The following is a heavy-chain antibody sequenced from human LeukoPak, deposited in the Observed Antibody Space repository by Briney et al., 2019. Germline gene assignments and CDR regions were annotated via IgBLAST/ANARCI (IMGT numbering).Heavy chain of an antibody. CDR1: GGSISSYY. Sequence: SETLSLTCTVSGGSISSYYWSWIRQPPGKGLEWIGYIYYSGSTNYNPSLKSRVTISVDTSKNQFSLKLSSVTAADTAVYYCARDFSNGMDVWGQGTTVTVPS. V-gene: IGHV4-59*01. CDR2: IYYSGST. J-gene: IGHJ6*02. D-gene: IGHD4-11*01. CDR3: ARDFSNGMDV.